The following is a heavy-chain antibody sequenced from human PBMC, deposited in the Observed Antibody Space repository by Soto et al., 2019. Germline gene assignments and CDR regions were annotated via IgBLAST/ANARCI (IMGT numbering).Heavy chain of an antibody. J-gene: IGHJ6*03. CDR1: GYTFTSYD. V-gene: IGHV1-8*01. D-gene: IGHD3-3*01. Sequence: GASVKVSCKASGYTFTSYDINWVRQATGQGLEWMGWMNPNSGNTGYAQKFQGRVTMTRNTSISTAYMELSSLRSEDTAVYYCARNYDFWSGPYYMDVWGKGTTVTVSS. CDR3: ARNYDFWSGPYYMDV. CDR2: MNPNSGNT.